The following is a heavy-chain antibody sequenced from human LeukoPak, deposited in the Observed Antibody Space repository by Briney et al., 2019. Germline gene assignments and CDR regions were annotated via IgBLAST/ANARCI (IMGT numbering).Heavy chain of an antibody. Sequence: PPGGSLRLSCAASGFTFDDYAMHWVQQAPGKGLEWVSGISWNSGSIGYADSVKGRFTISRDNAKNSLYLQMNSLRAADMALYYCAKGKGQQLVKGAFDIWGQGTMVSVSS. CDR1: GFTFDDYA. V-gene: IGHV3-9*03. CDR2: ISWNSGSI. J-gene: IGHJ3*02. CDR3: AKGKGQQLVKGAFDI. D-gene: IGHD6-13*01.